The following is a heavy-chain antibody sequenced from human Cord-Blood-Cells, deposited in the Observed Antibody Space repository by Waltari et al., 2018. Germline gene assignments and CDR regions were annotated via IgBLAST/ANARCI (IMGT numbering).Heavy chain of an antibody. J-gene: IGHJ2*01. V-gene: IGHV4-34*01. CDR1: GGSFSGYY. Sequence: QVQLQQWGAGLLKPSETLSLTCAVYGGSFSGYYWSWIRQPPGKGLEWIGEINHSGSTNYNPSLKSRVTISVDTSKNQFSLKLSSVTAADMAVYYCARPTVPAATAYFDLWGRGTLVTVSS. CDR3: ARPTVPAATAYFDL. CDR2: INHSGST. D-gene: IGHD2-2*01.